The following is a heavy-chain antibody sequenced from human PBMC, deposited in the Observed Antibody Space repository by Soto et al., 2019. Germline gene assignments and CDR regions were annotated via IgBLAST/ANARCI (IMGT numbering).Heavy chain of an antibody. CDR1: GFTVSSNY. Sequence: EVQLVESGGGLVQPGGSLRLSCAASGFTVSSNYVTWVRQAPGKGLEWVSIIYIGGNTYYPDSVKDRFTISRNNSKNTLYIHMNSLRAENTAVYYCAGGKAVAGANGDFDIWSQGTLVIVAS. J-gene: IGHJ3*02. V-gene: IGHV3-66*01. CDR2: IYIGGNT. D-gene: IGHD6-19*01. CDR3: AGGKAVAGANGDFDI.